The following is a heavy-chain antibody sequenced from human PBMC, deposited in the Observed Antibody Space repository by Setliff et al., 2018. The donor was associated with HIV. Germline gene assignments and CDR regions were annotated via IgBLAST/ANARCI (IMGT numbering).Heavy chain of an antibody. CDR3: ATVRIVGATEFDY. D-gene: IGHD1-26*01. J-gene: IGHJ4*02. CDR2: VDPEDGET. V-gene: IGHV1-69-2*01. CDR1: GYTFTNYF. Sequence: GASVKVSCKASGYTFTNYFMHWVRQASGEGLEWVGRVDPEDGETRYAMKFQGSVTISADTSTDTTYLSLTSLRSQDTAVYYCATVRIVGATEFDYWGQGTVVTVSS.